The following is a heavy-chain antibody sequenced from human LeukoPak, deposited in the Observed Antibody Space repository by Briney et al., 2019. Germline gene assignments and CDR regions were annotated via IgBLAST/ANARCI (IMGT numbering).Heavy chain of an antibody. Sequence: SETLSLTCTVSGGSISSYYWSWIRQPPGKGLEWIGDIYHSGSTNYNPSLKSRVTISVDTSKSHFSLKLSSVTAADTAVYYCARDRAHYDSSGYYYDWFDPWGQGTLVTVSS. D-gene: IGHD3-22*01. CDR1: GGSISSYY. CDR3: ARDRAHYDSSGYYYDWFDP. V-gene: IGHV4-59*01. J-gene: IGHJ5*02. CDR2: IYHSGST.